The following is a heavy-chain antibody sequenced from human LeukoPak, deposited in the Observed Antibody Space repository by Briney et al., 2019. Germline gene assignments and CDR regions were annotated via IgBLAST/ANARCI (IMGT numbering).Heavy chain of an antibody. CDR3: AREGHTYGSDY. J-gene: IGHJ4*02. D-gene: IGHD3-10*01. CDR1: GFTFSSYS. V-gene: IGHV3-48*04. Sequence: SGGSLRLSCAASGFTFSSYSMNWVRQAPGKGLEWVSYISSSSSTIYYADSVKGRFTISRDNGKNSLYLQMNSLRADDTAVYYCAREGHTYGSDYWGQGTLVTVSS. CDR2: ISSSSSTI.